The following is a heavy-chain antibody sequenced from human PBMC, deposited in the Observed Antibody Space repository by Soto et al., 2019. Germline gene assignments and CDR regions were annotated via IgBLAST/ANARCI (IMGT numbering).Heavy chain of an antibody. Sequence: SVQVSCRASGGTLNSYAISWVRQAPGQGLEWMGGIIPISGTANYAQKFQGRVTFTADKSTNTAYMELSSLRSEDTAVYYCARDAPRYCSGGNCYSDYFDYWGQGNLVTVSS. CDR3: ARDAPRYCSGGNCYSDYFDY. V-gene: IGHV1-69*06. D-gene: IGHD2-15*01. J-gene: IGHJ4*02. CDR2: IIPISGTA. CDR1: GGTLNSYA.